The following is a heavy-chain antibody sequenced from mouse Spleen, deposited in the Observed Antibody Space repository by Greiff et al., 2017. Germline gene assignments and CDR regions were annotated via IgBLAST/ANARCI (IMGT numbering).Heavy chain of an antibody. J-gene: IGHJ1*01. D-gene: IGHD2-14*01. CDR3: TTYRYDGWYFDV. Sequence: EVKLQESGAELVRPGASVKLSCTASGFNIKDDYMHWVKQRPEQGLEWIGWIDPENGDTEYASKFQGKATITADTSSNTAYLQLSSLTSEDTAVYYCTTYRYDGWYFDVWGAGTTVTVSS. CDR1: GFNIKDDY. CDR2: IDPENGDT. V-gene: IGHV14-4*01.